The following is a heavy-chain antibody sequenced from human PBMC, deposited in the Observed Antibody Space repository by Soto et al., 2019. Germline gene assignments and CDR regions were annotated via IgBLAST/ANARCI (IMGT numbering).Heavy chain of an antibody. CDR2: IYPGDSDT. D-gene: IGHD3-3*01. CDR3: ARTWATFGVAYNWFDP. V-gene: IGHV5-51*01. Sequence: PGESLKISCKGSGYSFTSYWIGWVRQMPGKGLEWMGIIYPGDSDTRYSPSFQGQVTISADKSISTAYLQWSSLKASDTAMYYCARTWATFGVAYNWFDPWGQGTLVTVSA. CDR1: GYSFTSYW. J-gene: IGHJ5*02.